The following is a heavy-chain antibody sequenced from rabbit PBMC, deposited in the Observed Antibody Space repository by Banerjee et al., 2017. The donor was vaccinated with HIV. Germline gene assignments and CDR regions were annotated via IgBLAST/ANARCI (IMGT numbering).Heavy chain of an antibody. CDR2: IYAGSSGST. Sequence: QSLEESGGDLVKPGASLTLTCTASGFSFSSSYWMCWVRQAPGKGPEWIACIYAGSSGSTYYASWAKGRFTISKPSSTTVTLQMTSLTAADTATYFCARGDAAYAGYGAIRYGMDLRGPGTLVTVS. D-gene: IGHD7-1*01. CDR1: GFSFSSSYW. J-gene: IGHJ6*01. CDR3: ARGDAAYAGYGAIRYGMDL. V-gene: IGHV1S40*01.